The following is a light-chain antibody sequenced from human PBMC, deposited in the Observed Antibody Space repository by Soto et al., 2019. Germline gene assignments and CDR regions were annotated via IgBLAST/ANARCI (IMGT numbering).Light chain of an antibody. CDR1: HYIGRY. J-gene: IGKJ4*01. CDR3: QQTYRTPLT. V-gene: IGKV1-39*01. Sequence: DIQMTQSPSSLSASVGDRVTITCRAGHYIGRYLNWYQQKPGKAPKLLIYAASSLHSGVPSRFSGSGSGTDFTLTISSLQPEDFATYSCQQTYRTPLTFGGGTKVDIK. CDR2: AAS.